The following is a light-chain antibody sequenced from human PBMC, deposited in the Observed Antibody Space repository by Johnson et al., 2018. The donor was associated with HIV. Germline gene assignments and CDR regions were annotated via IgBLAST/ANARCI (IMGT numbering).Light chain of an antibody. Sequence: QSVLTQPPSVSAAPGQKVTISCSGSSSNIGNNFVSWYQQLPGTAPKLLIYENNKRPSGIPARFSGSKSGTSATLDITGLQTGDEADYYCGAWDSSLSAHYVFGTGTKVTVL. CDR1: SSNIGNNF. J-gene: IGLJ1*01. CDR3: GAWDSSLSAHYV. CDR2: ENN. V-gene: IGLV1-51*02.